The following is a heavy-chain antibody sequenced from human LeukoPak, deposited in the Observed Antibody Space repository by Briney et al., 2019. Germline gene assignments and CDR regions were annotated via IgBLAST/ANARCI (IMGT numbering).Heavy chain of an antibody. V-gene: IGHV1-3*01. CDR1: GYTLTSYA. D-gene: IGHD5-12*01. CDR3: ARERLDIVATKTFDY. Sequence: ASVKVSCKASGYTLTSYAMHWVRQAPGQRLEWMGWINAGNGNTKYSQKFQGRVTITRDTSASTAYMELSSLRSEDTAVYYCARERLDIVATKTFDYWDQGTLVTVSS. J-gene: IGHJ4*02. CDR2: INAGNGNT.